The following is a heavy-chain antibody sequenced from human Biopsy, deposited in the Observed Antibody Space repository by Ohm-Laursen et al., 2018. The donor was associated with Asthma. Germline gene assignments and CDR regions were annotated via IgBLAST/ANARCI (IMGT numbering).Heavy chain of an antibody. CDR2: IIPIFGTA. D-gene: IGHD1-26*01. CDR3: ARAGALIVGATMGY. CDR1: GGTFSSYD. Sequence: SSVKVSCKASGGTFSSYDISWVRQAPGQGLEWMGGIIPIFGTANYAQKFQGRVTITADESTSTAYMELSSLRSEDAAVYYCARAGALIVGATMGYWGQGTLVTVSS. V-gene: IGHV1-69*01. J-gene: IGHJ1*01.